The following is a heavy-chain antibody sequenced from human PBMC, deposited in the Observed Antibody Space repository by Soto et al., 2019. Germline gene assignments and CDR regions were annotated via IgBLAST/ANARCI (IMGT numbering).Heavy chain of an antibody. V-gene: IGHV3-21*01. D-gene: IGHD5-12*01. CDR3: ARPRGPRGYDLIDY. Sequence: EVQLLESGGDLVRPGGSLSLSCAASGFDLNYYSMNWVRQAPAKGLEWVSSISPRSDDIYYADSVKGRFTISRDNAKNSVYLQMNSLRDEDTAVYYCARPRGPRGYDLIDYWGQGTLVIVSS. J-gene: IGHJ4*02. CDR2: ISPRSDDI. CDR1: GFDLNYYS.